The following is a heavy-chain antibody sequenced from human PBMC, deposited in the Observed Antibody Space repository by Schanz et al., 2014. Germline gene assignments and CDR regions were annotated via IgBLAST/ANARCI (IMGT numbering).Heavy chain of an antibody. CDR2: ISDSGTYT. V-gene: IGHV3-11*06. Sequence: VQLVESGGGLVKPGGSLRLSCAASGFVFGDYYMTWIRQAPGKGLEWLSYISDSGTYTNYADSVKGRFTISRDNAKNSLFLQMNSLRAEDTAVYYCLAPDYGMDVWGQGTTVTVSS. J-gene: IGHJ6*02. CDR1: GFVFGDYY. CDR3: LAPDYGMDV.